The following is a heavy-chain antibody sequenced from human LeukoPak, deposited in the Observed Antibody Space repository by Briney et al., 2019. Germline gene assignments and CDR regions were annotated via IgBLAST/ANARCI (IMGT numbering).Heavy chain of an antibody. D-gene: IGHD3-9*01. CDR1: GGSFSSGGYY. J-gene: IGHJ4*02. CDR3: ARTDYDILTGYQH. CDR2: IYHTGSS. Sequence: SSETLSLTCTVSGGSFSSGGYYWSWIRQHPGKGLEWIGHIYHTGSSYYNPTLKSRVTISVDTSKNQFSLRLKSVTAADTAVYYCARTDYDILTGYQHWGQGTLVTVSS. V-gene: IGHV4-31*03.